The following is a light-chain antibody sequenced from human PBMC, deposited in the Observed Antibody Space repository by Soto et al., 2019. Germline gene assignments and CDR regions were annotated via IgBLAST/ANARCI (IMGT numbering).Light chain of an antibody. CDR1: RGISSW. J-gene: IGKJ1*01. CDR3: QQYNSYSWT. CDR2: DAA. V-gene: IGKV1-5*01. Sequence: DIQMTQSPSSVSASVGDRVTISCRASRGISSWLAWYQQKPGQAPKLLIYDAASLESGVPSRFSGSGSGTEFTLTISSLQPDDFATYYCQQYNSYSWTFGQGTKVDI.